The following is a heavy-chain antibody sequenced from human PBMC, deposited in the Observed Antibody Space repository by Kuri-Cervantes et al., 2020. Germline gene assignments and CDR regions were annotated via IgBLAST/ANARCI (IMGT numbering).Heavy chain of an antibody. J-gene: IGHJ4*02. D-gene: IGHD6-13*01. CDR2: IIPIFGTA. Sequence: SVKVSCKASGYTFTSYDINRVRQAPGQGLEWMGGIIPIFGTANYAQKFQGRVTITADESTSTAYMELSSQRSEDTAVYYCARDLHIAAAGGDYWGQGTLVTVSS. V-gene: IGHV1-69*13. CDR3: ARDLHIAAAGGDY. CDR1: GYTFTSYD.